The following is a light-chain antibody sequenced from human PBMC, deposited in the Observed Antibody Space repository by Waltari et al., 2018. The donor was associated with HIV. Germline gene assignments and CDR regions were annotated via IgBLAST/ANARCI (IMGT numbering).Light chain of an antibody. Sequence: YALTQPPSVSVSPGQTASITRSGDKLGDKYACWDQQTPGQSPVLVIYQDSKRPSGIPERFSCSNSGNTATLTISGTQAMDEADYYCQAWDSSTGGVVFGGGTKLTVL. J-gene: IGLJ2*01. V-gene: IGLV3-1*01. CDR1: KLGDKY. CDR3: QAWDSSTGGVV. CDR2: QDS.